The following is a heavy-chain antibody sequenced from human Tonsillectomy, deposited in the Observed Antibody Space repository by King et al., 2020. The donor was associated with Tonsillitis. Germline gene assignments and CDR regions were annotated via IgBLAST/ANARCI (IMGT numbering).Heavy chain of an antibody. Sequence: QLVQSGAEVKKPGASVKVSCKASGYTFSGNYIHWVRQAPGQGVEWMGWINPNSGGTNYAPKFQGRVTMTRDTSISTAYMEVRRLRSDDTAVYYCARGLAGRILEWFLFLDYWGLGTLVTVSS. CDR1: GYTFSGNY. J-gene: IGHJ4*02. V-gene: IGHV1-2*02. CDR2: INPNSGGT. D-gene: IGHD3-3*01. CDR3: ARGLAGRILEWFLFLDY.